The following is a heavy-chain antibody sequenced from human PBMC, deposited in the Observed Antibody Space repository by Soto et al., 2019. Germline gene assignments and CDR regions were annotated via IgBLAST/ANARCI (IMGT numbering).Heavy chain of an antibody. D-gene: IGHD6-13*01. CDR3: AKDSSSSWYPCFDY. Sequence: SLRLSCAASGFTFDDYAMHWVRQAPGKGLEWVSGISWNSGSIGYADSVKGRFTMSRDNAKNSLYLQMNSLRAEDTALYYCAKDSSSSWYPCFDYWGQGTLVTVSS. CDR2: ISWNSGSI. V-gene: IGHV3-9*01. J-gene: IGHJ4*02. CDR1: GFTFDDYA.